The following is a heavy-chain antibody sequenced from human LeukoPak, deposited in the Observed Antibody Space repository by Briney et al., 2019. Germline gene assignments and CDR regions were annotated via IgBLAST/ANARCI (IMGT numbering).Heavy chain of an antibody. CDR2: IIPIFGTA. D-gene: IGHD3-10*01. J-gene: IGHJ4*02. CDR3: ARQYYYGSGSYYHFDY. CDR1: GGTFSSYA. V-gene: IGHV1-69*05. Sequence: GASVKVSCRASGGTFSSYAISWARQAPGQGLEWMGGIIPIFGTANYAQKFQGRVTITTDESTSTAYMELSSLRSEDTAVYYCARQYYYGSGSYYHFDYWGQGTLVTVSS.